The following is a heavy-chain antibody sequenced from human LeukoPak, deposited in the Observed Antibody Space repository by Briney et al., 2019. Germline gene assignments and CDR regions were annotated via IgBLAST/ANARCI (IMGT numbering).Heavy chain of an antibody. CDR3: AKAKVRFLEWQRGTEYFQH. D-gene: IGHD3-3*01. CDR1: GFTFSSYS. J-gene: IGHJ1*01. Sequence: PGGSLRLSCAASGFTFSSYSMNWVRQAPGKGLEWVSSISSSSSYIYYADSVKGRFTISRDNSKNTLYLQMNSLRAEDTAVYYCAKAKVRFLEWQRGTEYFQHWGQGTLVTVSS. CDR2: ISSSSSYI. V-gene: IGHV3-21*04.